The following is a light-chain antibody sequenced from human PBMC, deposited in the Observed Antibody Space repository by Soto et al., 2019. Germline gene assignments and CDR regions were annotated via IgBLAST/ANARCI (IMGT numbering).Light chain of an antibody. CDR2: EVS. V-gene: IGLV2-14*01. CDR1: SSDVGGCNY. CDR3: SSYTSSSPYV. J-gene: IGLJ1*01. Sequence: QSVVTQPASVSGSPGQSITISCTGTSSDVGGCNYVSWYQQHPGKAPKLMIYEVSNRPSGVSNRFSGSKSGNTASLTISGLQAEDEADYYCSSYTSSSPYVFGTGTKVTVL.